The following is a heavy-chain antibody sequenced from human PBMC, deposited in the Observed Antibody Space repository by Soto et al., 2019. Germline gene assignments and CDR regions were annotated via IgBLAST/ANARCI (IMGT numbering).Heavy chain of an antibody. CDR3: ARAGDRNPTYYYYYGMDV. D-gene: IGHD2-21*01. J-gene: IGHJ6*02. Sequence: ASVKVSCKASGYTSTNYGMQWVRQAPGQRLEWMGWINPNSGGTNYAQKFQGWVTMTRDTSISTAYMELSRLRSDDTAVYYCARAGDRNPTYYYYYGMDVWGQGTTVTVSS. V-gene: IGHV1-2*04. CDR1: GYTSTNYG. CDR2: INPNSGGT.